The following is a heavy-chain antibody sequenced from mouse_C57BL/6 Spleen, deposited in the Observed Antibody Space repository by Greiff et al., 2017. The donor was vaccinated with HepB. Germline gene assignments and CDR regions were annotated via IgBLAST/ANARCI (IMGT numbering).Heavy chain of an antibody. CDR2: INPNNGGT. Sequence: EVQLQESGPELVKPGASVKISCKASGYTFTDYYMNWVKQSHGKSLEWIGDINPNNGGTSYNQKFKGKATLTVDKSSSTAYMELRSLTSEDSAVYYCTNWDWYLDVWGTGTTVTVSS. D-gene: IGHD4-1*01. V-gene: IGHV1-26*01. CDR3: TNWDWYLDV. CDR1: GYTFTDYY. J-gene: IGHJ1*03.